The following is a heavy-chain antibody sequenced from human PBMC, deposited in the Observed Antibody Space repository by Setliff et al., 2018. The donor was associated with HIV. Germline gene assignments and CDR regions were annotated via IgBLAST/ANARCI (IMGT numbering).Heavy chain of an antibody. Sequence: GESLKISCRGSGYSFSSYWIGWVRQMPGKGLEFMGLLYPADSNIRYSPSFQGQVTISVDKSTNTAFLQWTSLRASDTAMYYCTRLWHENWGGVDYWGQGTLVTVSS. V-gene: IGHV5-51*01. CDR1: GYSFSSYW. J-gene: IGHJ4*02. CDR2: LYPADSNI. D-gene: IGHD3-16*01. CDR3: TRLWHENWGGVDY.